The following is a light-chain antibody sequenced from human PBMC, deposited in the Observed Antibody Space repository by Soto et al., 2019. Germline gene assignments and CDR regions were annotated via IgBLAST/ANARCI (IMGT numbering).Light chain of an antibody. J-gene: IGLJ2*01. CDR3: QVWDSSSDQPV. CDR1: NIAAKS. V-gene: IGLV3-21*02. CDR2: DDR. Sequence: SYELTQPPSVSVAPGQTARITCGGNNIAAKSVHWYQQKPGQAPVLVVYDDRDRPSGVPERFSGSNSGNTATLTISRVEAGDAADFWCQVWDSSSDQPVFGGGTKVT.